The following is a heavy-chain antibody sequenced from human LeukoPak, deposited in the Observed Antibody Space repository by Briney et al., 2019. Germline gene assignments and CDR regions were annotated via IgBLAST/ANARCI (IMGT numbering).Heavy chain of an antibody. CDR1: GGTFSSYA. J-gene: IGHJ4*02. Sequence: ASVKVSCKASGGTFSSYAISWVRQAPGQGLEWMGGIIPIFGTANYAQKFQGRVTITTDESTSTAYMELSSLRSEDTAVYYCARVVSDDSSGYPFDYWGQGTLVTASS. V-gene: IGHV1-69*05. CDR3: ARVVSDDSSGYPFDY. CDR2: IIPIFGTA. D-gene: IGHD3-22*01.